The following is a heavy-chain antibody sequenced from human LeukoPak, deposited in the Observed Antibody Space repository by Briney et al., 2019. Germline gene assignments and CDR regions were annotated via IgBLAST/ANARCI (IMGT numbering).Heavy chain of an antibody. CDR3: ARRGVIIYYYYYMDV. J-gene: IGHJ6*03. Sequence: NPSETLSLTCAVYGGSSSGYYWSWIRQPPGKGLEWIGEINHSGSTNYNPSLKSRVTISVDTSKNQFSLKLSSVTAADTAVYYCARRGVIIYYYYYMDVWGKGTTVTISS. V-gene: IGHV4-34*01. CDR2: INHSGST. CDR1: GGSSSGYY. D-gene: IGHD3-10*01.